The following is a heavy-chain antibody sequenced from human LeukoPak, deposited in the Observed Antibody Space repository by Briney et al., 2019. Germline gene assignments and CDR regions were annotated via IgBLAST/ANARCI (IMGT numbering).Heavy chain of an antibody. V-gene: IGHV3-30*18. Sequence: PGGSLRLSCAASGFTFSSYGMHWVRQAPGKGLEWVAVISYDGSNKYYADSVKGRFTISRDNSKNTLYLQMNSLRAEDTAVYYCAKETYYYDSSAWGSWGQGTLVTVSS. J-gene: IGHJ4*02. CDR2: ISYDGSNK. D-gene: IGHD3-22*01. CDR3: AKETYYYDSSAWGS. CDR1: GFTFSSYG.